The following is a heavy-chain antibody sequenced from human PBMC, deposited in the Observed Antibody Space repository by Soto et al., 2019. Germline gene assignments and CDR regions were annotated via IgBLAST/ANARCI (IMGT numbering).Heavy chain of an antibody. CDR1: GYTLTDYY. Sequence: QVQLVQSGAEVRKPGASVKVSCKASGYTLTDYYIHWVRQAPGQGLEWMGWINPNTGDTKYAQKFQGRVTMTRDTSISTAYMELRRLTSDDTAVYFCAREGEFAFWSAYNNYDGMDVWVQGTTVTVS. J-gene: IGHJ6*02. V-gene: IGHV1-2*02. CDR2: INPNTGDT. D-gene: IGHD3-3*01. CDR3: AREGEFAFWSAYNNYDGMDV.